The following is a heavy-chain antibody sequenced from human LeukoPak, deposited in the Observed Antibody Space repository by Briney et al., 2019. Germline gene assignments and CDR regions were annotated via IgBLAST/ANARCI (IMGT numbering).Heavy chain of an antibody. CDR3: ARDDFSTYPGLNYFDY. V-gene: IGHV1-3*01. Sequence: KPGESLKISCKGSGYTFTHYAVHWVRQAPGQRLEWMGWTNVGNDYTESSQKFQDRLTITSDTTATTVYMELSSLRSEDTAVYYCARDDFSTYPGLNYFDYWGQGSLVTVSS. D-gene: IGHD4-11*01. J-gene: IGHJ4*02. CDR1: GYTFTHYA. CDR2: TNVGNDYT.